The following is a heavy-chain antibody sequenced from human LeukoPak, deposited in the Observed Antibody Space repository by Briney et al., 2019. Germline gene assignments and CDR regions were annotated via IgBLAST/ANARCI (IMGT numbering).Heavy chain of an antibody. CDR1: GFTFSSYW. CDR3: AGGYSVTH. D-gene: IGHD1-26*01. Sequence: GGSLRLSCAASGFTFSSYWMHWVRQAPGKGLVWVSRIKTDGSSTTYSDSVKGRFTISRDNAKNTLYLQMNSLRAEDTAVYYCAGGYSVTHWGQGTLVTVSS. J-gene: IGHJ4*02. V-gene: IGHV3-74*03. CDR2: IKTDGSST.